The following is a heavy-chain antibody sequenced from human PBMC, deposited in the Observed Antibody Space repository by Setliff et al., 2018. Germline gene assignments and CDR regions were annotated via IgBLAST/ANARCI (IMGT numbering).Heavy chain of an antibody. CDR2: IYYSGRT. D-gene: IGHD1-26*01. V-gene: IGHV4-39*01. CDR1: GGSISSSGYY. Sequence: TLSLPCTVPGGSISSSGYYWSWIRQPPGKGLEWIGNIYYSGRTYYNPSLKSRVTISVDTSKNQFSLKLTSVTAADTAVYYCAKITGMVGATPYYFDYWGQGTLVTVSS. J-gene: IGHJ4*02. CDR3: AKITGMVGATPYYFDY.